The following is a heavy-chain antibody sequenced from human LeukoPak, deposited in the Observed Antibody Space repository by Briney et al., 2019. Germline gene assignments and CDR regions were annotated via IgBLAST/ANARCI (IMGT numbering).Heavy chain of an antibody. D-gene: IGHD1-1*01. V-gene: IGHV4-59*01. J-gene: IGHJ4*02. CDR1: GLSLDGNY. CDR2: IWLSGS. Sequence: PSETLSLTCSVSGLSLDGNYWSWIRQPPGKGLEWIGYIWLSGSSYNPSLKSRMTMSLDTSRSQVTLKLTSVTAADTAVYYCARDTADTQNVLDFWGRGSLVTVSS. CDR3: ARDTADTQNVLDF.